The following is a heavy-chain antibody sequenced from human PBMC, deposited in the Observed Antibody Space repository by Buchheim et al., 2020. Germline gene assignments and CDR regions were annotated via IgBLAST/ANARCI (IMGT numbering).Heavy chain of an antibody. Sequence: QVQLVESGGGVVQPGRSLRLSCAASGFTFSSYGMHWVRQAPGKGLEWVAVISYDGSNKYYADSVKGRFTISRDNSKNTLYLQMNSLRAEDTAVYYCAKDRQGLLWFRELSESYFDYWGQGTL. CDR3: AKDRQGLLWFRELSESYFDY. CDR2: ISYDGSNK. CDR1: GFTFSSYG. J-gene: IGHJ4*02. D-gene: IGHD3-10*01. V-gene: IGHV3-30*18.